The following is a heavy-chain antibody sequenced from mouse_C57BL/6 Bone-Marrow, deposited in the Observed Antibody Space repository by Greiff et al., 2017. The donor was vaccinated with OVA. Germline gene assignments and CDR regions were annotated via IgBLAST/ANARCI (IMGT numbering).Heavy chain of an antibody. CDR1: GFNIKDDY. CDR2: IAPENGDT. CDR3: TTGGGLRRGYAMDY. Sequence: EVQLQQSGAELVRPGASVKLSCTASGFNIKDDYMHWVKQRPEQGLEWIGWIAPENGDTEYASKFQGKATITADTSSNTAYRQLSSLTSEDTAVYDCTTGGGLRRGYAMDYWGQGTSVTVSS. D-gene: IGHD2-4*01. V-gene: IGHV14-4*01. J-gene: IGHJ4*01.